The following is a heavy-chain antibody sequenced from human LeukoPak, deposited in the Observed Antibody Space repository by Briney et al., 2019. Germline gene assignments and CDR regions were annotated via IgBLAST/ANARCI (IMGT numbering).Heavy chain of an antibody. CDR1: GGSMSSYY. Sequence: PSETLSLTCTVSGGSMSSYYWSWIRQPPGKELEWIGYIYYSGNTNYNPSLKSRVTISIDTSKNQFSLNLHSVTAADTAVYYCARRYCSGCSCPNWFDPWGQGTLVTVSS. J-gene: IGHJ5*02. V-gene: IGHV4-59*01. D-gene: IGHD2-15*01. CDR2: IYYSGNT. CDR3: ARRYCSGCSCPNWFDP.